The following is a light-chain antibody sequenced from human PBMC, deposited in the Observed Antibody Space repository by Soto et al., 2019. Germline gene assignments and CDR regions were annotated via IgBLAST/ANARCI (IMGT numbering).Light chain of an antibody. V-gene: IGKV3-20*01. Sequence: VMTQTPLSLPVAPGEPASISCRASQRGYDGYLAWYQQRPRQPPRLLIYGVFTRADGIPDRFSGSVSGTDFPLTIHRLVREDVAEYYCQHYGSPQGTFGYGTKV. J-gene: IGKJ1*01. CDR3: QHYGSPQGT. CDR1: QRGYDGY. CDR2: GVF.